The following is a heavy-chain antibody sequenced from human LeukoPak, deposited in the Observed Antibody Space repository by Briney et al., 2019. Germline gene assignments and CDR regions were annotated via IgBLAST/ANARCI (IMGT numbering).Heavy chain of an antibody. D-gene: IGHD2-21*01. CDR3: ITPLPYSAQ. CDR1: GFTFNNAY. J-gene: IGHJ4*02. V-gene: IGHV3-15*07. CDR2: IKPKTDGETT. Sequence: PGGSLRLSCAASGFTFNNAYMNWVRQAPGKGLEWVGRIKPKTDGETTEYAAPVKGRFSVSRDDSKNMLYLQMNSLKTEDTAVYYCITPLPYSAQGGQGTLVTVSS.